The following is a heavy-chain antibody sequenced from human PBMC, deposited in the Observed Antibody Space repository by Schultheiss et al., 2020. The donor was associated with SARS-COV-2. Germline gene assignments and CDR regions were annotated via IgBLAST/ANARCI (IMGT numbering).Heavy chain of an antibody. V-gene: IGHV3-30*04. D-gene: IGHD6-13*01. J-gene: IGHJ4*02. Sequence: GGSLRLSCAASGFTFSSYAMHWVRQAPGKGLEWVAVISYDGSNKYYADSVKGRFTISRDNSKNTLYLQMNSLRAEDTAVYYCARVSAGTFDYWGQGTLVTVSS. CDR3: ARVSAGTFDY. CDR2: ISYDGSNK. CDR1: GFTFSSYA.